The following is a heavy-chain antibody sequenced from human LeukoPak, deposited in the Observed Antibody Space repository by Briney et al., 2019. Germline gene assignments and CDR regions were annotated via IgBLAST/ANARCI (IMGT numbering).Heavy chain of an antibody. Sequence: GGSLRLSCAASGFTFSSYSMNWVRQAPGKGLEWVSRITSDGSSTRYADSVKGRFTISRDNAKNTLFLQMNSLRAEDTAVYYCARDSGSNGGRDCWGQGTLVTVSS. CDR2: ITSDGSST. CDR3: ARDSGSNGGRDC. J-gene: IGHJ4*02. CDR1: GFTFSSYS. V-gene: IGHV3-74*01. D-gene: IGHD4-23*01.